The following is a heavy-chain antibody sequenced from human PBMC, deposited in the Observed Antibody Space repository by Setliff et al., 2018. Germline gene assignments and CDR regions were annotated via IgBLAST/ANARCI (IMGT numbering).Heavy chain of an antibody. V-gene: IGHV4-39*07. D-gene: IGHD3-22*01. CDR2: MYFSGST. Sequence: SETLSLTCTVSGGSISTNSYYWGWIRQPPGKGLEWIGSMYFSGSTYYNPSLKSRVTMSIDKSKNEFSLKMSSVTAADTAVYYCARVPRYFDSTGSYFDGWGQGTLVTVSS. CDR3: ARVPRYFDSTGSYFDG. J-gene: IGHJ4*02. CDR1: GGSISTNSYY.